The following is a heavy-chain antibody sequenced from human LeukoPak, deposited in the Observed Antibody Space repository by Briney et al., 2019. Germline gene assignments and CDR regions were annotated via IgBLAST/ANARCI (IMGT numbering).Heavy chain of an antibody. CDR2: INHSGST. Sequence: SETLSLTCAVYGGSFSGYYWSWIRPPPGKGLEWIGEINHSGSTNYNPSLKSRVTISVDTSKNQFSLKLSSVTAADTAVYCCARELELTHWFDPWGQGTLVTVSS. V-gene: IGHV4-34*01. CDR3: ARELELTHWFDP. D-gene: IGHD3-10*01. J-gene: IGHJ5*02. CDR1: GGSFSGYY.